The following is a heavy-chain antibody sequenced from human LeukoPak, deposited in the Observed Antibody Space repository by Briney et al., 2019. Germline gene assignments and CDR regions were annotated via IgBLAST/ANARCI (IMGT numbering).Heavy chain of an antibody. CDR2: IYSGGST. V-gene: IGHV3-53*01. Sequence: GGSLRLSCAASGFTLSSNYMNWVRQAPGKGLEGVSVIYSGGSTYYADSVKGRFTISTDNSKNTLYLQMNSLRAEDTAVYYCARDSTGLRYFDYWGQGTLVTVSS. D-gene: IGHD4-17*01. CDR1: GFTLSSNY. J-gene: IGHJ4*02. CDR3: ARDSTGLRYFDY.